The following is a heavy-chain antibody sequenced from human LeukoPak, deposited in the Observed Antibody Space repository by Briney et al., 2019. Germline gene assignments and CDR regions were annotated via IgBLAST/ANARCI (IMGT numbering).Heavy chain of an antibody. D-gene: IGHD6-19*01. Sequence: AGGSLRLSCAASGFTFSSHWMHWVRQAPGKGLVWVSRINSDGSSTSYADSAKGRFTISRDNSKNTLFLQMNSLRGEDTAMYYCARVQGGGYRTADYWGQGTLVTVSS. CDR2: INSDGSST. J-gene: IGHJ4*02. CDR3: ARVQGGGYRTADY. CDR1: GFTFSSHW. V-gene: IGHV3-74*01.